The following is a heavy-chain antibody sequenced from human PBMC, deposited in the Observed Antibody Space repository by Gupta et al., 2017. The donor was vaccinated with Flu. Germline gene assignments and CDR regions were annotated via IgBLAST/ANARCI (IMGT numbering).Heavy chain of an antibody. CDR2: ISWNSGSI. D-gene: IGHD3-3*01. CDR1: GFTFDDYA. J-gene: IGHJ3*02. Sequence: EVQLVESGGGLVQPGRSLRLSCAASGFTFDDYAMHWVRQAPGKGLEWVSGISWNSGSIGYADSVKGRFTISRDNAKNSLYLQMNSLRAEDTALYYCAKSTGYYDFWSGPRAFDIWGQGTMVTVSA. CDR3: AKSTGYYDFWSGPRAFDI. V-gene: IGHV3-9*01.